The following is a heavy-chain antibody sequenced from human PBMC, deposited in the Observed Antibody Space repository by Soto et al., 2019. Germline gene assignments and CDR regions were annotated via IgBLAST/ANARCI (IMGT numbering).Heavy chain of an antibody. CDR2: INPAGTIT. CDR1: VFPFSHYW. CDR3: TSDTFGLRDT. Sequence: GALRVSCAASVFPFSHYWMHWVRQTPGKGLVWVSRINPAGTITNYADSVEGRFTISRDNADSALFLQMNSLSAEDTAIYYCTSDTFGLRDTWGQGTLVTVSS. J-gene: IGHJ5*02. V-gene: IGHV3-74*01. D-gene: IGHD3-16*01.